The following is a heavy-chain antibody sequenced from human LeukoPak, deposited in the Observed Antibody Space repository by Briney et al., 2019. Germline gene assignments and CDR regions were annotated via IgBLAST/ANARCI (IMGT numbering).Heavy chain of an antibody. J-gene: IGHJ4*02. CDR1: GFTFSSYG. Sequence: PGGSLRLSCAASGFTFSSYGMHWVRQAPGKGLEWVAVIWYDGSNENCADSVRGRLTISRDNAKNTLYLQMDSLRAEDTAVYYCARDELARIAVGGTFDYWGQGTLVTVSS. D-gene: IGHD6-19*01. CDR2: IWYDGSNE. V-gene: IGHV3-33*01. CDR3: ARDELARIAVGGTFDY.